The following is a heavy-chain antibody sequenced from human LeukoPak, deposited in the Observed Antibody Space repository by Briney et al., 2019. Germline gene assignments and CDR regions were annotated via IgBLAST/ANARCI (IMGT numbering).Heavy chain of an antibody. J-gene: IGHJ4*02. D-gene: IGHD5-18*01. CDR2: LKSDGSST. CDR3: ARGYSYGYIGSFDY. Sequence: GGSLRLSCAASGFTFSSYGMSWVRQAPGKGLLWVSRLKSDGSSTNYADSVKGRFTISRDNAKNTLYLQMNSLRAEDTAVYYCARGYSYGYIGSFDYWGQGTLVTVSS. V-gene: IGHV3-74*01. CDR1: GFTFSSYG.